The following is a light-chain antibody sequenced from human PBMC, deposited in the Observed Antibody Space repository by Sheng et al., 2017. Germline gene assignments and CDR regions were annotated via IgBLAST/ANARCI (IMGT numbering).Light chain of an antibody. CDR2: GAF. V-gene: IGKV3-15*01. J-gene: IGKJ2*01. CDR3: QQYNTWPPYT. Sequence: EIVMTQSPATLSVSSEGKEPTLSCRASQSVSSNLAWYQQKPGQAPRLLLYGAFTRATGIPARFSGSGSGTEFTLTISSLQSEDFAVYYCQQYNTWPPYTFGQGTKLEIK. CDR1: QSVSSN.